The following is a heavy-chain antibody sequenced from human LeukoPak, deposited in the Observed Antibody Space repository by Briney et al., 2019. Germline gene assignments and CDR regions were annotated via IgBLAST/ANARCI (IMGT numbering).Heavy chain of an antibody. CDR3: ARGRGDAGGWYFDL. D-gene: IGHD5-24*01. CDR1: GFTFSSYW. CDR2: IKQDGSEK. V-gene: IGHV3-7*03. Sequence: GGSLRLSCAASGFTFSSYWMSWVRQAPGKGLEWVANIKQDGSEKYYVDSVKGRVTISRDKAKNSLYLQMNSLRAEDTAVYYCARGRGDAGGWYFDLWGRGTLLTVSS. J-gene: IGHJ2*01.